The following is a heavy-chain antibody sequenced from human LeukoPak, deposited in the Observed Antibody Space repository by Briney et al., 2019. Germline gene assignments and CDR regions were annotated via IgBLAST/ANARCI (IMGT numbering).Heavy chain of an antibody. CDR3: ARDYLYAFDY. J-gene: IGHJ4*02. V-gene: IGHV3-48*01. Sequence: GGSLRLSCAASGFSFSSYSMNWVRQAPGKGLEWVSYISGSGNAIHYTDSVKGRFTIARDNAKNALYLQMNSLRAEDTAVYFCARDYLYAFDYWGQGTLVTVSS. CDR1: GFSFSSYS. D-gene: IGHD2-2*01. CDR2: ISGSGNAI.